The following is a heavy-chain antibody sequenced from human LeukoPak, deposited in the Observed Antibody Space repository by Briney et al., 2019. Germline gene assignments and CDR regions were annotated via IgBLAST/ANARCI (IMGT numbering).Heavy chain of an antibody. CDR3: ARDPSGNGGGGEYYFDC. CDR1: GGSISSNYR. J-gene: IGHJ4*02. D-gene: IGHD1-26*01. Sequence: PSETLSLTCAVSGGSISSNYRWSWVRQPPGKGLEWIGEIYHSGSTNYNPSLKSRVTLSVDKSKNQFSLKLSSVTAADTALYYCARDPSGNGGGGEYYFDCWGQGTLVTVSS. V-gene: IGHV4-4*02. CDR2: IYHSGST.